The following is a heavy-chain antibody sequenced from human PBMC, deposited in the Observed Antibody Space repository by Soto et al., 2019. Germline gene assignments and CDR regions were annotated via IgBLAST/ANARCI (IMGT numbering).Heavy chain of an antibody. V-gene: IGHV4-31*03. CDR1: VGSISIGGYY. D-gene: IGHD2-2*01. CDR2: IYYSGST. Sequence: LFLTCTVSVGSISIGGYYLSLIRQHPGKGLEWIGYIYYSGSTYYNPSLKSRVTISVDTSKNQFSLKLSSVTAADTAVYYCARVRRGSSPVDYWGQGTLVTVSS. CDR3: ARVRRGSSPVDY. J-gene: IGHJ4*02.